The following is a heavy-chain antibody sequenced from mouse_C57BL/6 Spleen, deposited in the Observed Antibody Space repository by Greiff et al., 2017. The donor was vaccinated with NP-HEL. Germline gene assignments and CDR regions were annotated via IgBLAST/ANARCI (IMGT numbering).Heavy chain of an antibody. CDR1: GFTFTDYY. CDR3: ARSSYGNYVWYFDV. CDR2: IRNKANGYTT. J-gene: IGHJ1*03. V-gene: IGHV7-3*01. Sequence: EVKLMESGGGLVQPGGSLSLSCAASGFTFTDYYMSWVRQPPGKALEWLGFIRNKANGYTTEYSASVKGRFTISRDNSPSILYLQMNALRAEDSATYYCARSSYGNYVWYFDVWGTGTTVTVSS. D-gene: IGHD2-1*01.